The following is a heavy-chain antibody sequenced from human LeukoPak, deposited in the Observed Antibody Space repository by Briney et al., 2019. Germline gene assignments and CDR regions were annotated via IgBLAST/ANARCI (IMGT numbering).Heavy chain of an antibody. J-gene: IGHJ4*02. Sequence: GGSLRLSCAASGFTFSHYAMRWVRQPPGKGLEWLSEISGGGEDTYHADSVKGRFTISRDNSKNTLYLQMNSLRAEDTAVYYCTTSWPKVREGDQWGQGTLVTVSS. CDR2: ISGGGEDT. V-gene: IGHV3-23*01. D-gene: IGHD3-10*01. CDR3: TTSWPKVREGDQ. CDR1: GFTFSHYA.